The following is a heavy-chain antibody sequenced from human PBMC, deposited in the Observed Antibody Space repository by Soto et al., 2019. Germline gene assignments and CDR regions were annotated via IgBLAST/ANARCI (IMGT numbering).Heavy chain of an antibody. CDR1: GYTFISFD. J-gene: IGHJ4*02. D-gene: IGHD6-25*01. CDR3: ERRKERSGPYYLDA. CDR2: MNPNTGNT. Sequence: QVQLVQSGAEVKKPGASVRVSCQASGYTFISFDINWVRQATGQGLEWMGWMNPNTGNTGYEQKFQGRVTMTRNTSIGTAYMELSSLTSEDTAVYYCERRKERSGPYYLDAWGQGTLVTVSS. V-gene: IGHV1-8*01.